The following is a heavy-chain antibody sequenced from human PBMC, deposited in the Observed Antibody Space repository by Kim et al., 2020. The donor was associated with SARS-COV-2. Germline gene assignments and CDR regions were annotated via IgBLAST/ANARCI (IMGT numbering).Heavy chain of an antibody. CDR3: ARDRGRYCGGDCYSGYFQH. J-gene: IGHJ1*01. CDR2: ISSSSSYI. D-gene: IGHD2-21*02. Sequence: GGSLRLSCAASGFTFSSYSMNWVRQAPGKGLEWVSSISSSSSYIYYADSVKGRFTISRDNAKNSLYLQMNSLRAEDTAVYYCARDRGRYCGGDCYSGYFQHWGQSTLVTVSS. V-gene: IGHV3-21*01. CDR1: GFTFSSYS.